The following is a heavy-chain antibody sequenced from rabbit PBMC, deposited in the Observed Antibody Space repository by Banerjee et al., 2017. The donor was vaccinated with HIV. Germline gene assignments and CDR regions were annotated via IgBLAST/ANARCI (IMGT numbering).Heavy chain of an antibody. Sequence: QSLEESGGDLVKPEGSLTLTCTASGFSFSSSYYMCWVRQAPGKGLEWIGCIDAGGSGSTYYANWAKGRFTISKTSSTTVTLQMTSLTAADTATYFCARRVGDTGAGYVLWGPGTLVTVS. D-gene: IGHD6-1*01. CDR2: IDAGGSGST. V-gene: IGHV1S40*01. CDR3: ARRVGDTGAGYVL. CDR1: GFSFSSSYY. J-gene: IGHJ4*01.